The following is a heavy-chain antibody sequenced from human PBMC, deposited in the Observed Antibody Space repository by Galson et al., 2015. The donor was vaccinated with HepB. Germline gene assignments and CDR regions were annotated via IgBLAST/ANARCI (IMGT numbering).Heavy chain of an antibody. J-gene: IGHJ4*02. V-gene: IGHV3-23*01. D-gene: IGHD6-13*01. CDR2: ISPSGDNT. CDR1: GFTFRNYA. CDR3: ARVHPRYTSGWYRQALYYFDS. Sequence: SLRLSCAASGFTFRNYAMSWVRQAPGKGLEWVSSISPSGDNTYSADSVKGRFTISRDNSKNTLFLQKTGLTADDTAIYYWARVHPRYTSGWYRQALYYFDSWGQGTMVAVSS.